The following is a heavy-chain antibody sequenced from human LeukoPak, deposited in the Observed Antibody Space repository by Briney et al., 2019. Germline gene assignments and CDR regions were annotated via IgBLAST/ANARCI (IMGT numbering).Heavy chain of an antibody. D-gene: IGHD3-22*01. CDR2: IYHSGST. CDR1: TYSISSGYY. CDR3: AKDSSGYYGFDI. J-gene: IGHJ3*02. V-gene: IGHV4-38-2*02. Sequence: PSETLSLTCTVSTYSISSGYYWGWIRQPPGKGLEWIGSIYHSGSTYYNPSLESRVTISIDTSKNQFSLKLSSVTAADTAVYYCAKDSSGYYGFDIWGRGTMVIVSS.